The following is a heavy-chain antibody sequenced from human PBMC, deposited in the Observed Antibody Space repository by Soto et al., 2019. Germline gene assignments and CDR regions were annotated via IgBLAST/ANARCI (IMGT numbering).Heavy chain of an antibody. D-gene: IGHD3-3*01. CDR2: IIPIFGTA. Sequence: GASVKVSCKASGGTFSSYAISWVRQAPGQGLEWMGGIIPIFGTANYAQKFQGRVTITADESTSTAYMELSSLRSEDTAVYYCARAQQGPSDFWSGYWVRNYYYGMDVSGQGTTVTVSS. V-gene: IGHV1-69*13. CDR1: GGTFSSYA. J-gene: IGHJ6*02. CDR3: ARAQQGPSDFWSGYWVRNYYYGMDV.